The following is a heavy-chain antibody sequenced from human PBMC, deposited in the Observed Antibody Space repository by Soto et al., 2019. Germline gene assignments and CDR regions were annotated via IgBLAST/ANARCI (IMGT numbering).Heavy chain of an antibody. J-gene: IGHJ1*01. CDR2: INWNSGSI. CDR3: VKDESINWYSGHFRH. D-gene: IGHD6-13*01. CDR1: GFTFDDYA. Sequence: EVQLVESGGGLVQPVRSLRLSCAASGFTFDDYAMHWVRQVPGKGLEWVSGINWNSGSIGYADSVKGRFAISRDNAKNSLHLQMNSLRAEDTAFYYCVKDESINWYSGHFRHWGQGTLVTVSS. V-gene: IGHV3-9*01.